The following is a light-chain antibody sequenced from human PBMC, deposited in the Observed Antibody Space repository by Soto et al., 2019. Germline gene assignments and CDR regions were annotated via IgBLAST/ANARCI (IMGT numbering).Light chain of an antibody. J-gene: IGKJ1*01. V-gene: IGKV3-20*01. Sequence: EIVLTQSPGTLSLSPGERATLSCGASQSVTSNYLAWYQQKPGQAPRLLIFGASIRVTGIPDRFIGSASGTDFTLTISRLEPEDFAVYYCQHYVTSLTTFGQGTKVDIK. CDR2: GAS. CDR1: QSVTSNY. CDR3: QHYVTSLTT.